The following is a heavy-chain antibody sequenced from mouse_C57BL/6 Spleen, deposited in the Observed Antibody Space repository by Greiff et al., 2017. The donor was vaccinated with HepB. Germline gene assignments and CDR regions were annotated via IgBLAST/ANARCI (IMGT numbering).Heavy chain of an antibody. D-gene: IGHD4-1*01. CDR2: IHPNSGST. V-gene: IGHV1-64*01. J-gene: IGHJ2*01. CDR3: ARRGGTGKDFDY. Sequence: QVHVKQPGAELVKPGASVKLSCKASGYTFTSYWMHWVKQRPGQGLEWIGMIHPNSGSTNYNEKFKSKATLTVDKSSSTAYMQLSSLTSEDSAVYYCARRGGTGKDFDYWGQGTTLTVSS. CDR1: GYTFTSYW.